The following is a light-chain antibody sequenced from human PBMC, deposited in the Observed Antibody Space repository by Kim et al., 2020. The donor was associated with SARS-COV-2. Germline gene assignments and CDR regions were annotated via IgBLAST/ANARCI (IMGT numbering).Light chain of an antibody. V-gene: IGLV3-19*01. J-gene: IGLJ2*01. CDR2: VED. Sequence: VDLGQTVRITCQGDSLTKYDVSWYQQKPGQAPVLVISVEDNRPSGIPDRFSGSRSGNTGLLTITGAQAEDEADYYCNSRDSNNNVIFGGGTQLTVL. CDR1: SLTKYD. CDR3: NSRDSNNNVI.